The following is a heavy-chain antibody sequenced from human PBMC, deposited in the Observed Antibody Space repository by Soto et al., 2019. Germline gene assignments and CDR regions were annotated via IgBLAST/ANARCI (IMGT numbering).Heavy chain of an antibody. D-gene: IGHD3-22*01. J-gene: IGHJ6*02. V-gene: IGHV1-8*01. Sequence: SSVKVSCKASGYTFTSYDINWVRQATGQGLEWMGWMNPNSGNTGYAQKFQGRVTMTRNTSISTAYMELSSLRSEDTAVYYCAREIHYYDSSGYYYVRAMDVWGQGTTVTVSS. CDR2: MNPNSGNT. CDR3: AREIHYYDSSGYYYVRAMDV. CDR1: GYTFTSYD.